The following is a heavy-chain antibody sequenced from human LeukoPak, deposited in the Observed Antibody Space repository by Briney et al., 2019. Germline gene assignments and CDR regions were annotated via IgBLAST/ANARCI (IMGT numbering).Heavy chain of an antibody. CDR2: IYYSGST. D-gene: IGHD1-26*01. Sequence: SETLSLTCTVSGGSISSYYWSWIRQPPGKGLEWIGYIYYSGSTNYNPSLKSRVIISVDTSKNQFSLKLSSVTAADTAVYYCASSRIVGATLDYWGQGTLVTVSS. CDR1: GGSISSYY. J-gene: IGHJ4*02. CDR3: ASSRIVGATLDY. V-gene: IGHV4-59*01.